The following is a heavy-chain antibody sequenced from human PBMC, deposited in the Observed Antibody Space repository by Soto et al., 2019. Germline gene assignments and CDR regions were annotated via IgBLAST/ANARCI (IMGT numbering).Heavy chain of an antibody. J-gene: IGHJ4*02. CDR2: ISFDGSSN. D-gene: IGHD1-26*01. V-gene: IGHV3-30*18. CDR1: GFTFSSYG. Sequence: QVQLVESGGGVVQPGRSLRLSCAASGFTFSSYGMHWVRQAPGKGLEWVAVISFDGSSNYYADAVKGRFTISRGNYECTLYLQINSLRAEDTAVYYCAKIGLVGATWVDYWGQGTLVSVSS. CDR3: AKIGLVGATWVDY.